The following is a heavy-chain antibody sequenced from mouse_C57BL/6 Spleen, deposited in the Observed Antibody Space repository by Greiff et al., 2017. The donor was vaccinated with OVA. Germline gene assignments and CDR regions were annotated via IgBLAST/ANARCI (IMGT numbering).Heavy chain of an antibody. CDR1: GFTFTDYY. CDR3: ARYPPGDWYAMDY. CDR2: IRNKANGYTT. V-gene: IGHV7-3*01. Sequence: EVMLVESGGGLVQPGGSLSLSCAASGFTFTDYYMSWVRQPPGKALEWLGFIRNKANGYTTEYSASVKGRFTISIDNSQSILYLQMNALRAEDSATYYCARYPPGDWYAMDYWGQGTSVTVSS. J-gene: IGHJ4*01.